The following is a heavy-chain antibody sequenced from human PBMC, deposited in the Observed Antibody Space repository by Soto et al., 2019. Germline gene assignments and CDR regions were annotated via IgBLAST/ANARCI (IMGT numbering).Heavy chain of an antibody. D-gene: IGHD5-12*01. CDR1: GFTFSSYW. V-gene: IGHV3-7*01. CDR3: ARVGANIVATTGHGMDV. J-gene: IGHJ6*02. Sequence: GGSLSLSCAASGFTFSSYWMSWVRQAPGKGLEWVANIKQDGSEKYYVDSVKGRFTISRDNAKNSLYLQMNSLRAEDTAVYYCARVGANIVATTGHGMDVWGQGTTVTVSS. CDR2: IKQDGSEK.